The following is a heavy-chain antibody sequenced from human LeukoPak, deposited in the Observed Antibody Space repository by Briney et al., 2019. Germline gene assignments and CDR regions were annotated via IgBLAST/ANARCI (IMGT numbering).Heavy chain of an antibody. D-gene: IGHD2-15*01. J-gene: IGHJ4*02. CDR3: ARYEYFDL. Sequence: QPGGSLRLYCAASRLTFSRYDMNWVREAPGKGLEWVAFIRYDGSDQYYADSVKGRFTISRDNSKNTLSLHLNSLRSEDTAVYYCARYEYFDLWGQGTLVIVSS. CDR1: RLTFSRYD. CDR2: IRYDGSDQ. V-gene: IGHV3-30*02.